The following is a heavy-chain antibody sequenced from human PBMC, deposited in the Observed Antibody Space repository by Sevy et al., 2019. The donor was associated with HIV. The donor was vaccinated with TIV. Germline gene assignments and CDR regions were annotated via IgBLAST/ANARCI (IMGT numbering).Heavy chain of an antibody. CDR2: IYYSGST. D-gene: IGHD3-22*01. J-gene: IGHJ4*02. CDR1: GGSISSGGYY. V-gene: IGHV4-31*03. Sequence: SETLSLTCTVSGGSISSGGYYWSWIRQHPGKGLEWIGYIYYSGSTYYNPSLKSRVTISVDTSKNQFSLKLSSVTAADTAVYYCARDRDYYDSSGYYYRYFDYWGQGTLVTVSS. CDR3: ARDRDYYDSSGYYYRYFDY.